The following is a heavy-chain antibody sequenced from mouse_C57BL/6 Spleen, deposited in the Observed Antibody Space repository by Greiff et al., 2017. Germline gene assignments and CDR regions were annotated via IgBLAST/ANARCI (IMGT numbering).Heavy chain of an antibody. CDR2: ILPGSGST. V-gene: IGHV1-9*01. CDR1: GYTFTGYW. J-gene: IGHJ2*01. D-gene: IGHD1-1*01. CDR3: ARSPIYYGTGYYCDY. Sequence: QVQLQQSGAELMKPGASVKLSCKATGYTFTGYWIEWVKQRPGHGLEWIGEILPGSGSTNSNEKFKGKAAFTADTSSNTAYMPLSSLTTEDSAIYYCARSPIYYGTGYYCDYWGQGTTLTVSS.